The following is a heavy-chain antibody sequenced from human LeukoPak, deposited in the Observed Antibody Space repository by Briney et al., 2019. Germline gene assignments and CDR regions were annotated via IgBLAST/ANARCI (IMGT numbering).Heavy chain of an antibody. CDR1: GFTVSSNY. J-gene: IGHJ4*02. V-gene: IGHV3-53*01. D-gene: IGHD6-19*01. CDR2: IYSGGST. Sequence: GGSLRLSYAASGFTVSSNYMSWVRQAPGKGLEWVSVIYSGGSTYYADSVKGRLTISRDNSKNTLYLQMNSLRAEDTAVYYCAKDSSGWYHYFDYWGQGTLVTVSS. CDR3: AKDSSGWYHYFDY.